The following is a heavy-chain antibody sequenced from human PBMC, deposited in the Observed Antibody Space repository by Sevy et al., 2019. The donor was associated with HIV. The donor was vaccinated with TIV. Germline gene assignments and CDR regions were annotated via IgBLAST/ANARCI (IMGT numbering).Heavy chain of an antibody. CDR2: MRSKAFAGTT. D-gene: IGHD2-21*01. V-gene: IGHV3-49*04. CDR1: GFTLGDYA. CDR3: IRSRLLGYTAKVPDY. J-gene: IGHJ4*02. Sequence: GGSLRLSCTTSGFTLGDYAMSWVRQAPGKGLEWVGFMRSKAFAGTTEYAASVKGRFTISTDDSKASAHLQMNSLRTEDTGVYYCIRSRLLGYTAKVPDYWGQGTLVTVSS.